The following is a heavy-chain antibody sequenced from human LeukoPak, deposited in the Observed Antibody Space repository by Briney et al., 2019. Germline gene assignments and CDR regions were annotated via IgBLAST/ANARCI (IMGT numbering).Heavy chain of an antibody. CDR3: ARHVMATIDY. CDR1: GGSISSYQ. J-gene: IGHJ4*02. CDR2: IYYSGTT. V-gene: IGHV4-59*08. Sequence: SETLSLTCTVSGGSISSYQWSWIRQPPGKGLGWIGYIYYSGTTNYNPSLKRRVTISVDTSKNQFSLKLSSVTAADTAVYYCARHVMATIDYWGQGTLVTVSS. D-gene: IGHD5-24*01.